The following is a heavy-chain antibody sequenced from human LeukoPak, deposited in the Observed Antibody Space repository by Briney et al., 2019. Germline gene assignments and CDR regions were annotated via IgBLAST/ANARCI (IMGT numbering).Heavy chain of an antibody. CDR3: AKDRGVVVPAAPCY. V-gene: IGHV3-23*01. CDR2: ISGSGGST. CDR1: GITFSSYA. D-gene: IGHD2-2*01. J-gene: IGHJ4*02. Sequence: GGSLRLSCAASGITFSSYAMSWVRQAPGKGLEWVSAISGSGGSTYYADSVKGRFTISRDNSKNTLYLQMNSLRAEDTAVYYCAKDRGVVVPAAPCYWGQGTLVTVSS.